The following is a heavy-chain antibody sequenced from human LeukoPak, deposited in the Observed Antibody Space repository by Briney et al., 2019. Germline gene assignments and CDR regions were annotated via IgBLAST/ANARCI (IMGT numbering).Heavy chain of an antibody. J-gene: IGHJ4*02. CDR1: GYTFTSYY. CDR2: INPSGGST. CDR3: ARGPYGDYLFDY. D-gene: IGHD4-17*01. Sequence: GASVKVSCKASGYTFTSYYMHWVRQAPGQGLEWMGIINPSGGSTSYAQKFQGRVTMTRDTSTSTVYMKLSSLRSEDTAVYCCARGPYGDYLFDYWGQGTLVTVSS. V-gene: IGHV1-46*01.